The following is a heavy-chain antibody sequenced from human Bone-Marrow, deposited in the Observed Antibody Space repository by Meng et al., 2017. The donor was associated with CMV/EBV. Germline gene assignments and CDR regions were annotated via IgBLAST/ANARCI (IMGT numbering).Heavy chain of an antibody. Sequence: GESLKISCAASGFTFSDYYMSWIRQAPGKGLEWVSYISSSGSTIYYADSVKGRFTISRDNAKNSLYLQMNSLRAEDTAVYYCARGLLWFGELPCSFDPWGQGTLVTVSS. CDR1: GFTFSDYY. V-gene: IGHV3-11*04. J-gene: IGHJ5*02. CDR2: ISSSGSTI. D-gene: IGHD3-10*01. CDR3: ARGLLWFGELPCSFDP.